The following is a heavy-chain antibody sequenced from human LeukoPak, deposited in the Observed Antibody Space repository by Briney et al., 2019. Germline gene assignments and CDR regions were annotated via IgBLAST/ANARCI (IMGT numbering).Heavy chain of an antibody. Sequence: GGALRLSCAASGFSFRSYAMSWVRQAPGKGLEWVSAITGSGGSTYYADSVKGRFTISRDNSKNTLYLQMNSLRAEDTAVYYCAKEALGYFDSWGQGTLVTVSS. J-gene: IGHJ4*02. V-gene: IGHV3-23*01. CDR3: AKEALGYFDS. CDR2: ITGSGGST. CDR1: GFSFRSYA. D-gene: IGHD7-27*01.